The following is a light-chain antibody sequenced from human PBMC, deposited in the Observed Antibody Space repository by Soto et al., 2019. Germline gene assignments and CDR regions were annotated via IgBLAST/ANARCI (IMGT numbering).Light chain of an antibody. CDR1: SSDVGGYNY. J-gene: IGLJ2*01. CDR3: SSYTSSSTLV. V-gene: IGLV2-14*01. Sequence: GLTQPASVSGSPGQSSTISCTRTSSDVGGYNYVSWYQQHPGKAPKLMIYDVSNRPSGVSNRFSGSKSGNTASLTISGLQAEDEADYYCSSYTSSSTLVFGGGTKVTVL. CDR2: DVS.